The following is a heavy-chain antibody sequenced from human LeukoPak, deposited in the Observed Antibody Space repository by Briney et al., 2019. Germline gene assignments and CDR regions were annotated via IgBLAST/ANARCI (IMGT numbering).Heavy chain of an antibody. CDR2: IKQDGSAK. CDR3: ARDGSGSQEFDY. V-gene: IGHV3-7*01. D-gene: IGHD1-26*01. J-gene: IGHJ4*02. CDR1: GFKFSNYW. Sequence: PGGSLRLSCAASGFKFSNYWMSWVRQAPGKGPQWVANIKQDGSAKYYVDSVKGRFTISRDNANSSLYLQMNSLRAEDTAVYYCARDGSGSQEFDYWGQGTLVTVSS.